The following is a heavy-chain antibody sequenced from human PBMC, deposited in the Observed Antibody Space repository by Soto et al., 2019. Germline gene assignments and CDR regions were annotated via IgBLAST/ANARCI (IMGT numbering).Heavy chain of an antibody. V-gene: IGHV1-69*06. CDR2: IIPIFGTA. Sequence: SVKVSCKASGGTFSSYAISWVRQAPGQGLEWMGGIIPIFGTANYAQKFQGRVTITADKSTSTAYMELSSLRSEDTAVYYCATWTGITIFGVVIISPYDAFDIWGQGTMVTVSS. CDR1: GGTFSSYA. D-gene: IGHD3-3*01. CDR3: ATWTGITIFGVVIISPYDAFDI. J-gene: IGHJ3*02.